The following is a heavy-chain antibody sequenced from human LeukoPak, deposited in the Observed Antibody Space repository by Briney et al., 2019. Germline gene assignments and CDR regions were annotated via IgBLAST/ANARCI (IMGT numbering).Heavy chain of an antibody. Sequence: GMSLGLSCAASGFTFSPYGMHWVRQAPGKGLEWVAVIWHDGSKFYVDSVKGRFTISRDNSKNTLYLQMNSLRTEDTAVYYCGRGKASGGYSEYGLDALEMWGQGTMVIVSS. CDR2: IWHDGSK. J-gene: IGHJ3*02. CDR3: GRGKASGGYSEYGLDALEM. V-gene: IGHV3-33*01. D-gene: IGHD1-26*01. CDR1: GFTFSPYG.